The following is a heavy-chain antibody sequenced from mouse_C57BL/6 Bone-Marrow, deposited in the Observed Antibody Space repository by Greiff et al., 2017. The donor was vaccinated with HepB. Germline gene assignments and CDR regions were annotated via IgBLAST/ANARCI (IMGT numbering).Heavy chain of an antibody. Sequence: QVRLQQSGPELVKPGASVKISCKASGYAFSSSWMNWVKQRPGKGLEWIGRIYPGDGDTNYNGKFKGKATLTADKSSSTAYMQLSSLTSEDSAVYFCARRYYYGSSGYWGQGTTLTVSS. J-gene: IGHJ2*01. CDR2: IYPGDGDT. V-gene: IGHV1-82*01. D-gene: IGHD1-1*01. CDR3: ARRYYYGSSGY. CDR1: GYAFSSSW.